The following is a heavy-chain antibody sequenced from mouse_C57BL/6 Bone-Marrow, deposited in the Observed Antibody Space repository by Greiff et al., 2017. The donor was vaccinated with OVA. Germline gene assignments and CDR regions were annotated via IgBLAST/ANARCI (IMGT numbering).Heavy chain of an antibody. D-gene: IGHD2-4*01. Sequence: VQLQQSGPELVKPGASVKISCKASGYTFTDYYMNWVKQSHGKSLEWIGDINPNNGGTSYNQKFKGKATLTVDKSSSTAYMERRSLTSEDSAVYYCARWNYDYYGGPWYFDVWGTGTTVTVSS. V-gene: IGHV1-26*01. CDR3: ARWNYDYYGGPWYFDV. CDR1: GYTFTDYY. CDR2: INPNNGGT. J-gene: IGHJ1*03.